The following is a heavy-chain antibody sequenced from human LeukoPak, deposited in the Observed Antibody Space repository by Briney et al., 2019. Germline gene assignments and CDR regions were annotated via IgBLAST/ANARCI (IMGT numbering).Heavy chain of an antibody. V-gene: IGHV4-30-4*02. CDR3: ARAGYYDFWSGPYYFDY. D-gene: IGHD3-3*01. Sequence: SETLSLTCTVSGGSISSGDYYWSWIRQPPGKGLEWIGYIYYSGSTYYNPSLKSRVTISVDTSKNQFSLKLSSVTAADTAVYYCARAGYYDFWSGPYYFDYWGQGTLVTVSS. CDR1: GGSISSGDYY. J-gene: IGHJ4*02. CDR2: IYYSGST.